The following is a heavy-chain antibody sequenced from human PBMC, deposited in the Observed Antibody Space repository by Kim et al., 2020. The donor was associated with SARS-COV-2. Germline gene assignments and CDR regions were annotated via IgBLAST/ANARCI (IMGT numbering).Heavy chain of an antibody. Sequence: SETLSLTCAVYGGSFSGYYWSWIRQPPGKGLEWIGEINHSGSTNYNPSLKSRVTISVDTSKNQFSLKLSSVTAADTAVYYCARGTNKRRYCSGGSCYSNNWFDPWGQGTLVTDSS. CDR3: ARGTNKRRYCSGGSCYSNNWFDP. J-gene: IGHJ5*02. CDR1: GGSFSGYY. V-gene: IGHV4-34*01. CDR2: INHSGST. D-gene: IGHD2-15*01.